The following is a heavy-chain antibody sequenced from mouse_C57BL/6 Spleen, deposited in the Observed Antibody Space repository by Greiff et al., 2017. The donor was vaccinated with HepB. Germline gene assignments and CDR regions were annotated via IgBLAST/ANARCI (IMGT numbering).Heavy chain of an antibody. CDR1: GFTFSDYG. J-gene: IGHJ4*01. CDR3: ARTYGSRTYAMDY. Sequence: EVKVVESGGGLVKPGGSLKLSCAASGFTFSDYGMHWVRQAPEKGLEWVAYISSGSSTIYYADTVKGRFTISRDNAKNTLFLQMTSLRSEDTAMYYCARTYGSRTYAMDYWGQGTSVTVSS. D-gene: IGHD1-1*01. V-gene: IGHV5-17*01. CDR2: ISSGSSTI.